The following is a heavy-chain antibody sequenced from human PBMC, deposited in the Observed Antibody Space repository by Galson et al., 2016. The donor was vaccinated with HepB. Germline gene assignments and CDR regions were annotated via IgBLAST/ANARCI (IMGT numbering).Heavy chain of an antibody. CDR2: MSSSGDTI. Sequence: SLRLSCAVSGFPLSRYEMNWVRQAPGKGLKWISYMSSSGDTISYADAVKGRFTISRDSAKNTLYLQMNSLRGDDTAVYYCAKRGRFSTDNHYYYAMDVWGKGTTVTVSS. CDR3: AKRGRFSTDNHYYYAMDV. V-gene: IGHV3-48*03. CDR1: GFPLSRYE. D-gene: IGHD3-16*01. J-gene: IGHJ6*04.